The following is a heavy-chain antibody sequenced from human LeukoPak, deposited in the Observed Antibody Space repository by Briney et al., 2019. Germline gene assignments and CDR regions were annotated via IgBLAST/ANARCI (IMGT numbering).Heavy chain of an antibody. Sequence: SETLSLTCTVSGGSISSGDYYWSWIRQPPGKGLEWIGYIYYSGSTYYNPSLKIRVTISVDTSKNQFSLKLSSVTAADTAVYYCARDSTSSWYSLSWGQGTLVTVSS. J-gene: IGHJ4*02. V-gene: IGHV4-30-4*01. D-gene: IGHD6-13*01. CDR1: GGSISSGDYY. CDR2: IYYSGST. CDR3: ARDSTSSWYSLS.